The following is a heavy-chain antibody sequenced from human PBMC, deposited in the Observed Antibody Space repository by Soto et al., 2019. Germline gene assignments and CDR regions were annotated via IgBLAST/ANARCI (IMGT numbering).Heavy chain of an antibody. J-gene: IGHJ6*02. CDR2: INAGNGNT. CDR3: ARDQYYYGSGSYYKVYDYYGMDV. D-gene: IGHD3-10*01. Sequence: ASVKVSCKASGYTFTSYAMHWVRQAPGQRLEWMGWINAGNGNTKYSQKFQGRVTITRDTSASTAYMERRSRRAEDTEVYYCARDQYYYGSGSYYKVYDYYGMDVWGQGTKVTVSS. V-gene: IGHV1-3*01. CDR1: GYTFTSYA.